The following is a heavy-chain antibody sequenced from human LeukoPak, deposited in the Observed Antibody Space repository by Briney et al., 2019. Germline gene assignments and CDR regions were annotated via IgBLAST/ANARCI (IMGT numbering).Heavy chain of an antibody. D-gene: IGHD6-13*01. Sequence: QTGGSLRLSCAASGLTFSSYGMSWVRQAPGKGLEWVSAISGSGGSTYYADSVKGRFTISRDNAKNSLYLQMNSLRAEDTAVYYCARGQRGIAPYYFDYWGQGTLVTVSS. J-gene: IGHJ4*02. CDR2: ISGSGGST. V-gene: IGHV3-23*01. CDR1: GLTFSSYG. CDR3: ARGQRGIAPYYFDY.